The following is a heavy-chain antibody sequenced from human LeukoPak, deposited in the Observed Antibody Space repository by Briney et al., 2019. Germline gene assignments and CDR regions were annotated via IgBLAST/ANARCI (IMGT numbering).Heavy chain of an antibody. Sequence: GESLKISCKASGYSFVSHWIVWVRQMPGKGLEWMGIIYPGDSDTRYSPSFQGQVTISADKSISTAYLQWSSLKASDTAMYYCARSELQSNWFDPWGQGTLVTVSS. CDR1: GYSFVSHW. J-gene: IGHJ5*02. CDR3: ARSELQSNWFDP. CDR2: IYPGDSDT. D-gene: IGHD1-7*01. V-gene: IGHV5-51*01.